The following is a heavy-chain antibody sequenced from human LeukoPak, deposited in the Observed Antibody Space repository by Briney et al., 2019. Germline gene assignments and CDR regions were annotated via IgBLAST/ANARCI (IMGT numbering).Heavy chain of an antibody. J-gene: IGHJ5*02. CDR2: ISGSGGST. Sequence: GGSLRLSCAASAFKFSNYAMSWVRQAPGKGLEWFSAISGSGGSTYYADSVKGRFTISRDNCKNTLYLQMKSLRAEDTAVYYCAKGSDFWSGYINWFDPWGQGTLVTVSS. CDR3: AKGSDFWSGYINWFDP. D-gene: IGHD3-3*01. CDR1: AFKFSNYA. V-gene: IGHV3-23*01.